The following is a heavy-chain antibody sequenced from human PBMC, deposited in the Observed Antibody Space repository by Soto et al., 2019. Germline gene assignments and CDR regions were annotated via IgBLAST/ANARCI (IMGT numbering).Heavy chain of an antibody. CDR2: ISSSSSYI. D-gene: IGHD1-26*01. Sequence: GGSLRLSCAASGFTFSSYSMNWVRQAPGKGLEWVSSISSSSSYIYYADSVKGRFTISRDNAKNSLYLQMNSLRAEDTAVYYCARDLGELHDAFDIWGQGTMVTVSS. J-gene: IGHJ3*02. CDR3: ARDLGELHDAFDI. V-gene: IGHV3-21*01. CDR1: GFTFSSYS.